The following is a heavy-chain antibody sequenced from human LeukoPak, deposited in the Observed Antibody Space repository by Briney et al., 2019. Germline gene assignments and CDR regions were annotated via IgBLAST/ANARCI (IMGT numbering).Heavy chain of an antibody. J-gene: IGHJ4*02. V-gene: IGHV4-34*01. D-gene: IGHD3-22*01. CDR3: ARGDSSGYYVDY. CDR2: MTSSGSA. Sequence: SETLSLTCAVYGGSFSGYYWGWIRQPPGKGLEWIGGMTSSGSAYYNPSLKSRVTISVDRSKNQFSLKLSSVTAADTAVYYCARGDSSGYYVDYWGQGTLVTVSS. CDR1: GGSFSGYY.